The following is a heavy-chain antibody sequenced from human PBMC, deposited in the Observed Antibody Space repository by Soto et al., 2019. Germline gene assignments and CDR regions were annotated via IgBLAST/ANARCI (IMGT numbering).Heavy chain of an antibody. CDR3: ARAKNVDIVATTPFDY. CDR1: GGSFSGYY. V-gene: IGHV4-34*01. CDR2: INHSGST. D-gene: IGHD5-12*01. Sequence: PSETLSLTCAVYGGSFSGYYWSWTRQPPGKGLEWIGEINHSGSTNYNPSLKSRVTISVDTSKNQFSLKLSSVTAADTAVYDCARAKNVDIVATTPFDYWGQGTLVTVSS. J-gene: IGHJ4*02.